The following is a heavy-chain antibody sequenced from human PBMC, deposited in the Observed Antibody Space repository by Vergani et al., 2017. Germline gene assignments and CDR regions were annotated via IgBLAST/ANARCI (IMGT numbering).Heavy chain of an antibody. Sequence: QVQLVQSGAEVKKPGASVKVSCKASGYTFTGYYMHWVRQAPGQGLEWMGRIIPILGTANYAQKFQGRVTITADESTSTAYMELSSLRSEDTAVYYCARTHSSWYPDEGMDVWGQGTTVTVSS. J-gene: IGHJ6*02. D-gene: IGHD6-13*01. V-gene: IGHV1-69*11. CDR1: GYTFTGYY. CDR2: IIPILGTA. CDR3: ARTHSSWYPDEGMDV.